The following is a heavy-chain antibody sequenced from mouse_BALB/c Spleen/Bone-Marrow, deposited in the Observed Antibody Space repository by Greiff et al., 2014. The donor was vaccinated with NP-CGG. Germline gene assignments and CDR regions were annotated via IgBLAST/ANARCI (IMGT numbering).Heavy chain of an antibody. V-gene: IGHV1S135*01. D-gene: IGHD2-12*01. CDR2: IDPYSGGT. J-gene: IGHJ4*01. Sequence: VQLQQSGPELEKPGASVRISCKASGYSFTGYNINWVRQSNGKSLEWIGYIDPYSGGTSYYQRFKDRATLTADKSSSTAYMQLKSLTSEDSAVYYCARSLLRRDALDYWGQGTSVTVSS. CDR1: GYSFTGYN. CDR3: ARSLLRRDALDY.